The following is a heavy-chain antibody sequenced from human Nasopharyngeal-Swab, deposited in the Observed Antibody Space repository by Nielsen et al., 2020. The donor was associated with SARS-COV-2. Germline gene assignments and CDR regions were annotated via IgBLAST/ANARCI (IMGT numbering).Heavy chain of an antibody. D-gene: IGHD2-15*01. CDR3: ARDGPGYCSGGSCYLFDY. V-gene: IGHV1-46*01. CDR2: INPSGGST. J-gene: IGHJ4*02. Sequence: ASVKASCKAAGYTFTSYYMHWVRQAPGQGLEWMGLINPSGGSTSYAQKFQGRVTMTRDTSTSTVYMELSSLRSEDTAVYYCARDGPGYCSGGSCYLFDYWGQGTLVTVSS. CDR1: GYTFTSYY.